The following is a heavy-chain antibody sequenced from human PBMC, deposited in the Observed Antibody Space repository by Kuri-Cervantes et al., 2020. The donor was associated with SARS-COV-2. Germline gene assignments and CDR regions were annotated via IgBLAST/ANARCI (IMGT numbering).Heavy chain of an antibody. CDR1: GGSISSGDYY. Sequence: GSLRLSCTVSGGSISSGDYYWSWIRQPPGKGLEWIGYIYYSGSTNYNPSLKSRVTISVDTSKNQFSLKLSSVTAADTAVYYCARDPNYYDSSGYYYFDYWGQGTLVTVSS. CDR2: IYYSGST. D-gene: IGHD3-22*01. V-gene: IGHV4-61*08. CDR3: ARDPNYYDSSGYYYFDY. J-gene: IGHJ4*02.